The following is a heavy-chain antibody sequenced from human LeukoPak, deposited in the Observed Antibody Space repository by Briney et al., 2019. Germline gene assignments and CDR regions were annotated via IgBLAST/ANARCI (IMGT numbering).Heavy chain of an antibody. CDR1: GGTFSSYA. V-gene: IGHV1-69*01. J-gene: IGHJ4*02. D-gene: IGHD3-3*01. CDR3: ARASVTIFGVVITLDY. Sequence: SVKVSCKASGGTFSSYAISRVRQAPGQGLEWMGGIIPIFGTANYAQKFQGRVTTTADESTSTAYMELSSLRSEDTAVYYCARASVTIFGVVITLDYWGQGTLVTVSS. CDR2: IIPIFGTA.